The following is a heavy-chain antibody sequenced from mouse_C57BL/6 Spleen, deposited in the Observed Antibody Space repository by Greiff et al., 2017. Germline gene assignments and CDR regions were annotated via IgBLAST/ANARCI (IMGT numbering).Heavy chain of an antibody. V-gene: IGHV2-5*01. J-gene: IGHJ4*01. CDR3: ANMDY. Sequence: DQLQQSGPGLVQPPQSLFITCTVPGILITSYGVHWVRQSPGKGLEWLVVIWRGGSTDYNAAFMSRLSITKDNFKSQVFFKMNSLQADDTAIYCSANMDYWRQGSSVTVSS. CDR2: IWRGGST. CDR1: GILITSYG.